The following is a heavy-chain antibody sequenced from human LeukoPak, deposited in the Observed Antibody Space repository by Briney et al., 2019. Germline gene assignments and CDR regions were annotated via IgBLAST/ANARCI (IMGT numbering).Heavy chain of an antibody. Sequence: ASVKVSCKASGGTFSSYAISWVRQAPGQGLEWMGRIIPILGIANYAQKLQGRVTMTTDTSTSTAYMELRSLRSDDTAVYYCASPTTGTTEILGYWGQGTLVTVSS. CDR1: GGTFSSYA. J-gene: IGHJ4*02. V-gene: IGHV1-69*04. CDR3: ASPTTGTTEILGY. CDR2: IIPILGIA. D-gene: IGHD1-1*01.